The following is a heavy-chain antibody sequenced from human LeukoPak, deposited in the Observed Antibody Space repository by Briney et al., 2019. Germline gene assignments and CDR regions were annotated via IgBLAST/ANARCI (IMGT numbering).Heavy chain of an antibody. D-gene: IGHD3-3*01. Sequence: SETLSLTCTVSGGSISSGGYYWSWIRQHPGKGLEWIGYIYYSGSTYYNPSLKSRVTISVDTSKNQFSLKLSSVTAADTAVYYCARGRRWSGYYSPPGGRRRNWFDPWGQGTLVTVSS. CDR2: IYYSGST. J-gene: IGHJ5*02. CDR3: ARGRRWSGYYSPPGGRRRNWFDP. V-gene: IGHV4-31*03. CDR1: GGSISSGGYY.